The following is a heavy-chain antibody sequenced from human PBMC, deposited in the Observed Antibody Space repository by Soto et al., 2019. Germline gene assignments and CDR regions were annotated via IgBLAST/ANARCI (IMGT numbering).Heavy chain of an antibody. D-gene: IGHD3-9*01. CDR1: GFTFSSYG. Sequence: GGSLRLSCAASGFTFSSYGMHWVRQAPGKGLEWVAVIWYDGSNKYYADSVKGRFTISRDNSKNTLYLQMNSLRAEDTAVYYCARTRGAPNYDILTGYYDAFDIWGQGTMVTVSS. J-gene: IGHJ3*02. CDR3: ARTRGAPNYDILTGYYDAFDI. V-gene: IGHV3-33*01. CDR2: IWYDGSNK.